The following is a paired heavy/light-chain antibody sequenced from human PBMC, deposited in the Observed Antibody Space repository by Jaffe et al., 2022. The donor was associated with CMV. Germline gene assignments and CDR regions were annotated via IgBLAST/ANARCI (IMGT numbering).Heavy chain of an antibody. CDR2: IYWDDDK. CDR3: ARARVERYYDSSGYYLSFYYFDY. CDR1: GFSLSTSGVG. V-gene: IGHV2-5*02. Sequence: QITLKESGPTLVKPIETLTLTCTFSGFSLSTSGVGVGWIRQPPGKALEWLALIYWDDDKRYSPSLRSRLTITKDTSKNQVVLTMTNMDSADTGTYYCARARVERYYDSSGYYLSFYYFDYWGQGTLVTVSS. J-gene: IGHJ4*02. D-gene: IGHD3-22*01.
Light chain of an antibody. Sequence: QSVLTQPPSASGTPGQRVTISCSGSSSNIGSNTVNWYQQFPGTAPKLLIYTNNQRPSGVPDRFSGSKSGTSASLAISGLQSEDEADYYCAAWDDSLNGYWVFGGGTKLTVL. CDR3: AAWDDSLNGYWV. CDR2: TNN. CDR1: SSNIGSNT. J-gene: IGLJ3*02. V-gene: IGLV1-44*01.